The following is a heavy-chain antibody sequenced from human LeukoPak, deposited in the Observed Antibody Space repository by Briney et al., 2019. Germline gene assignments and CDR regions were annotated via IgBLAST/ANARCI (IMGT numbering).Heavy chain of an antibody. CDR3: TTRGDLGASDAFDI. V-gene: IGHV3-15*01. D-gene: IGHD1-26*01. Sequence: GGSLRLSCAASGFTFSNAWMSWVRQAPGRGREWVGRIKSKTDGGTTDYAAPVKGRFTITRDDSKNTLYLQMNSLKTEDTAVYYCTTRGDLGASDAFDIWGQGTMVTVSS. CDR2: IKSKTDGGTT. CDR1: GFTFSNAW. J-gene: IGHJ3*02.